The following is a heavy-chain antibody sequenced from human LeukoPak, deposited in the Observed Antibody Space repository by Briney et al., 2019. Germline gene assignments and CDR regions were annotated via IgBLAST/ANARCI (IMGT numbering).Heavy chain of an antibody. CDR2: ISSSGSTI. D-gene: IGHD3-22*01. CDR3: AREGRYYDSSGYLIDY. V-gene: IGHV3-11*01. J-gene: IGHJ4*02. CDR1: GFTFSDYY. Sequence: GGSLRLSCAASGFTFSDYYMSWIRQAPGKGLEWVSYISSSGSTIYYADSVKGRFTISRDNAKNSLYLQMNSLRAEDTAVYYCAREGRYYDSSGYLIDYWGQGTLVTVSS.